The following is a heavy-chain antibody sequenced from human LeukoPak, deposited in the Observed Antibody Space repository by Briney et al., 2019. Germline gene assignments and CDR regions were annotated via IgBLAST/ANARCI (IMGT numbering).Heavy chain of an antibody. D-gene: IGHD3-10*01. J-gene: IGHJ4*02. V-gene: IGHV3-23*01. CDR3: AKDFGRDSGFFDF. CDR1: GFTFSNYA. Sequence: GGSLTLSCVASGFTFSNYAMNWVRQVPGKGLEWVSRITDSGSSTYYADSVKGRFTISRDNSKNTLYLQMTSLRAEDTAIYYCAKDFGRDSGFFDFWGQGAPVTVSS. CDR2: ITDSGSST.